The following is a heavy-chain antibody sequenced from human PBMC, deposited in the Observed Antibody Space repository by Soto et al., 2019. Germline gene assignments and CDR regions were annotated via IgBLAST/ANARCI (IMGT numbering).Heavy chain of an antibody. V-gene: IGHV3-23*01. CDR2: ISGSGGST. CDR1: GFTFSSYA. Sequence: EVQLLESGGGLVQPGGSLRLSCAASGFTFSSYAMSWDRQAPGKGLELVSAISGSGGSTYYADSVTGRFTISRDNSKNTLYRQMNSLRAEDTAVYYCVTDSAVAAKATGDYYGMDVWGQGTTVTVSS. CDR3: VTDSAVAAKATGDYYGMDV. J-gene: IGHJ6*02. D-gene: IGHD2-15*01.